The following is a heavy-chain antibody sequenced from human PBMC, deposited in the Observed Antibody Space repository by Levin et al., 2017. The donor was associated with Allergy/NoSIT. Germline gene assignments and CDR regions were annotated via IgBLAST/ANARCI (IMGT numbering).Heavy chain of an antibody. CDR1: GFTFGDYA. CDR2: IRSKAYGGTT. J-gene: IGHJ5*02. CDR3: TRGYGSGRNWFDP. D-gene: IGHD3-10*01. V-gene: IGHV3-49*03. Sequence: AGGSLSLSCTASGFTFGDYAMSWFRQAPGKGLEWVGFIRSKAYGGTTEYAASVKGRFTISRDDSKSIAYLQMNSLKTEDTAVYYCTRGYGSGRNWFDPWGQGTLVTVSS.